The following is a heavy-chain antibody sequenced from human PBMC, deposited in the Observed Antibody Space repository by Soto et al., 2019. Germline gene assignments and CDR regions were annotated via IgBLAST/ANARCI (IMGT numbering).Heavy chain of an antibody. CDR2: IYYSGST. D-gene: IGHD1-1*01. J-gene: IGHJ4*02. CDR1: GGSISSGGYY. Sequence: SETLSLTCTVSGGSISSGGYYWSWIRQHPGKGLEWIGYIYYSGSTYYNPSLKSRVTISVDTSKNQFSLNLSSVTAADTAVYYCAAVRQHYFGYWGQRTLVTVSS. CDR3: AAVRQHYFGY. V-gene: IGHV4-31*03.